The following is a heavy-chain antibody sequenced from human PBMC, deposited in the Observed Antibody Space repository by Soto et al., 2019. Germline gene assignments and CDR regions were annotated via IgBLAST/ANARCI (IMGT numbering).Heavy chain of an antibody. CDR1: GGTFSSYA. V-gene: IGHV1-69*01. CDR2: IIPIFGTA. Sequence: QVQLVQSGAEVKKPGSSVKVSCKASGGTFSSYAISWVRQAPGQGLEWMGGIIPIFGTANYAQKFQGRVTITADECTSTAYMEQRSLRSEDTALYYCARENSDITMVRGVCYDGMDVWDQGTTVTVSS. D-gene: IGHD3-10*01. CDR3: ARENSDITMVRGVCYDGMDV. J-gene: IGHJ6*02.